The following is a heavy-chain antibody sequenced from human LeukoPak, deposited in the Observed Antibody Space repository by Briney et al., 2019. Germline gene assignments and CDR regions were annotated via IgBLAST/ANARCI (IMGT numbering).Heavy chain of an antibody. J-gene: IGHJ6*04. V-gene: IGHV3-48*04. CDR2: ISSSGSTI. Sequence: GGSLRLSCAASGFTFSNFGMSWVRQAPGKGLEWVSYISSSGSTIYYADSVKGRSTISRDNAKNSLYLQMSSLRAEDTAVYYCAELGITMIGGVWGKGTTVTISS. D-gene: IGHD3-10*02. CDR1: GFTFSNFG. CDR3: AELGITMIGGV.